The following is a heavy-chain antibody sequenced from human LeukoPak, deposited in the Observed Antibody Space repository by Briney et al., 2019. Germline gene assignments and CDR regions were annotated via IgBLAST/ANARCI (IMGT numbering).Heavy chain of an antibody. Sequence: ASVKVSCKASGYNFMKYGISWVRQAPGQGLEWMGWINPNSGGTNYAQKFQGRVTMTRDTSISTAYMELSRLRSDDTAVYYCARWNYYDSSGYFSFDYWGQGTLVTVSS. CDR1: GYNFMKYG. J-gene: IGHJ4*02. CDR3: ARWNYYDSSGYFSFDY. V-gene: IGHV1-2*02. CDR2: INPNSGGT. D-gene: IGHD3-22*01.